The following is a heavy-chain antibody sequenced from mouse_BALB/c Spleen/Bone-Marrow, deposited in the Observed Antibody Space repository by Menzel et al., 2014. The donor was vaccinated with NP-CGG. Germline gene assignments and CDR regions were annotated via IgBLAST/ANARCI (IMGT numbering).Heavy chain of an antibody. J-gene: IGHJ2*01. CDR2: IHPGDGDT. CDR1: GYTFTNFW. V-gene: IGHV1-80*01. CDR3: ARVYYGNLDY. D-gene: IGHD2-1*01. Sequence: QVQLKESGAELVRPGSSVKISCKAPGYTFTNFWMNWVKQRPGQGLEWIGRIHPGDGDTNNNGEFKGKATLTTDKSSSTAYMQLSSLSSEDSAVYFCARVYYGNLDYWGQGSTLTVSS.